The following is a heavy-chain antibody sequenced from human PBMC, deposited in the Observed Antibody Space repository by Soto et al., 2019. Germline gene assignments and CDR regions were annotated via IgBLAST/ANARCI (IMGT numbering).Heavy chain of an antibody. Sequence: PSETLSLTCTVSGGSISSYYWSWIRQPPGKGLEWIGYIYYSGSTNYNPSLKSRVTISVDTSKNQFSLKLSSVTAADTAVYYCARLITMVRGVIKGIDVRAQRTTDTGSS. CDR2: IYYSGST. J-gene: IGHJ6*02. V-gene: IGHV4-59*01. CDR1: GGSISSYY. CDR3: ARLITMVRGVIKGIDV. D-gene: IGHD3-10*01.